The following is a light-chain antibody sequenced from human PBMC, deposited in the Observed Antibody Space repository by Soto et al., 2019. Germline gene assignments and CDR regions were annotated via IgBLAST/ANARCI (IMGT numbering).Light chain of an antibody. J-gene: IGKJ1*01. V-gene: IGKV1-5*01. Sequence: DIQMTQSPSTLSATAGDRVTITCRASQSISSWLAWYQQKPGKAPKLLIYDASSLESGVPSRFSGSGSGTEFTLTISSLQPDDFATYYCQKYNSYSGKFGQGNKVDIK. CDR2: DAS. CDR1: QSISSW. CDR3: QKYNSYSGK.